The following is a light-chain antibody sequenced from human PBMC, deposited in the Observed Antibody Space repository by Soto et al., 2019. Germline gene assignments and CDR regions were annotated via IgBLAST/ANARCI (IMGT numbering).Light chain of an antibody. CDR1: QDINNY. CDR3: QQYDNLPLT. V-gene: IGKV1-33*01. Sequence: DIQMTQSPSSLSASVGDRVTITCQASQDINNYLIWYQQKPGKAPKLLIYDASNLERGVPSRFSGSGYGTDFTFTISSLQPEDIATYYCQQYDNLPLTFGGGTKVDI. J-gene: IGKJ4*01. CDR2: DAS.